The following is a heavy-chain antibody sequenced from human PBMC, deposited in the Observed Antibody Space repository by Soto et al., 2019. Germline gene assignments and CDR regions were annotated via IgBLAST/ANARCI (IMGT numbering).Heavy chain of an antibody. V-gene: IGHV3-48*01. D-gene: IGHD6-19*01. Sequence: PGGSLRLSCAASGFTFSSYAMSWVRQAPGKGLEWVSYISSSSSTIYYADSVKGRFTISRDNAKNSLYLQMNSLRAEDTAVYYCARDGLTGIAVAPAGFSSPHWGQGTLVTVSS. CDR1: GFTFSSYA. CDR3: ARDGLTGIAVAPAGFSSPH. CDR2: ISSSSSTI. J-gene: IGHJ4*02.